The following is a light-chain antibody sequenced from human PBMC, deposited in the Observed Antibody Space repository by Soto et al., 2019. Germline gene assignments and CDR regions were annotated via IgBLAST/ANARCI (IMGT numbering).Light chain of an antibody. V-gene: IGKV3-15*01. CDR3: QQYDNWPPIT. J-gene: IGKJ5*01. Sequence: EIVMTQSPATLSVSPGERATLSCRASQSVSSNLAWYQQKPGQAPRLLIYAASTRANGIPARFSGSVSGTEFTLTIRSLQSEDFAVYYCQQYDNWPPITFGQGTRLEIK. CDR1: QSVSSN. CDR2: AAS.